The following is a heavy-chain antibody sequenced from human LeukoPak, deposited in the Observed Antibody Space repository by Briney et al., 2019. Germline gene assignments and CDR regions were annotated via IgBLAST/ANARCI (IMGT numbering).Heavy chain of an antibody. Sequence: GGSLRLSCAASGFTFSNYWMTWVRQAPGKGLEWVANIKQEGSEKYYVDSVKGRFTISRDNAKNPLYLQMNSLRAEDTAVYHCARGYGDYANWFDPWGQGTLVTVSS. V-gene: IGHV3-7*04. CDR2: IKQEGSEK. CDR3: ARGYGDYANWFDP. CDR1: GFTFSNYW. J-gene: IGHJ5*02. D-gene: IGHD4-17*01.